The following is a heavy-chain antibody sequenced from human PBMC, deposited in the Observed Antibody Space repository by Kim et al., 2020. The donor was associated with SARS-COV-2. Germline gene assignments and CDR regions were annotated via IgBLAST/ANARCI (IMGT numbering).Heavy chain of an antibody. CDR3: ARVTAVAGTNWFDP. D-gene: IGHD6-19*01. V-gene: IGHV1-18*01. J-gene: IGHJ5*02. Sequence: APKPQGRVTMTTDTTTSTAYMELRSLRSDDTAVYYCARVTAVAGTNWFDPWGQGTLVTVSS.